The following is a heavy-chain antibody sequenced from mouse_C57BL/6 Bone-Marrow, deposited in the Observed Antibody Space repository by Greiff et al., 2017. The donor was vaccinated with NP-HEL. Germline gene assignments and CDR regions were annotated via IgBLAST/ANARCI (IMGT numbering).Heavy chain of an antibody. Sequence: DVKLVESGGGLVKPGGSLKLSCAASGFTFSSYAMSWVRQTPEKRLEWVATISDGGSYTYYPDNVKGRFTSSRDNAKNNLYLQMSHLKSEDTAMYYCARDWNYYGPFAYWGQGTLVTVSA. D-gene: IGHD1-2*01. CDR3: ARDWNYYGPFAY. CDR2: ISDGGSYT. J-gene: IGHJ3*01. CDR1: GFTFSSYA. V-gene: IGHV5-4*01.